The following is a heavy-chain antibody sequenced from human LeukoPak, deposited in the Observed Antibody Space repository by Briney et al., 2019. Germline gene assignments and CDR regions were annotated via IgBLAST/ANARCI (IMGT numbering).Heavy chain of an antibody. Sequence: PSGTLSLTCTVSGGSISSYYWSWIRQPPGKGLEWIGYISYSGSTNYNPSLKSRVTISVDTSKNQFSLKLSSVTAADTAVYYCARGSSGYSYGWGQGTLVTVSS. J-gene: IGHJ4*02. CDR3: ARGSSGYSYG. CDR2: ISYSGST. CDR1: GGSISSYY. D-gene: IGHD5-18*01. V-gene: IGHV4-59*01.